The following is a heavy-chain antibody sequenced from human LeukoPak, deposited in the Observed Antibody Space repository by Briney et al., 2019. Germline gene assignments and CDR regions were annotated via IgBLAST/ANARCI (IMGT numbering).Heavy chain of an antibody. J-gene: IGHJ4*02. CDR1: GYTLTELS. V-gene: IGHV1-24*01. D-gene: IGHD6-13*01. CDR3: ATDLAPAGPLKNY. Sequence: ASVTDSCTVSGYTLTELSMHWVRLAPGKGLEWMGGFDPEDGETIYAQKFQGRVTMTEDTSTDTAYMELSSLRSEDTAVYYCATDLAPAGPLKNYWGQGTLVTVSS. CDR2: FDPEDGET.